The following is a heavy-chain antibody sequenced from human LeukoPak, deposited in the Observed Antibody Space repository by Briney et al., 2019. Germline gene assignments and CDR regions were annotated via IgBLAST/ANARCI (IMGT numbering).Heavy chain of an antibody. V-gene: IGHV1-18*01. CDR1: GYSFTSSG. D-gene: IGHD2-15*01. CDR2: VSAYNGNT. CDR3: ARVDRRAPPILPIHGENDWFDP. Sequence: ASVKVSCKASGYSFTSSGISWVRQAPGQGLEWLGWVSAYNGNTNYAQKFQVRVTMTTDTSTSTAYMELRSLRSDDTAVYYCARVDRRAPPILPIHGENDWFDPWGQGTLVTVSS. J-gene: IGHJ5*02.